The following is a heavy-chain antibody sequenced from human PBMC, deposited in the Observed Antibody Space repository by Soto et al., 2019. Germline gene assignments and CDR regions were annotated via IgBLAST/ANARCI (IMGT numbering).Heavy chain of an antibody. J-gene: IGHJ4*02. D-gene: IGHD2-15*01. CDR1: GYTFTSYG. Sequence: ASVKVSCKTSGYTFTSYGITWVRQAPGQGLEWMGWITTDKGKTTYAQKFQGRVTITTDISASTAYMELRSLRSEDTAVYYCARDLGGWPDYWGQGTLVTVSS. CDR3: ARDLGGWPDY. CDR2: ITTDKGKT. V-gene: IGHV1-18*01.